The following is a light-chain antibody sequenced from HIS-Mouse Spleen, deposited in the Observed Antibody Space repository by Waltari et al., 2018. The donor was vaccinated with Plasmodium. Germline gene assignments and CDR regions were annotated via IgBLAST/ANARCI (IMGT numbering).Light chain of an antibody. Sequence: SDELTQQPSVSVSPGQTGGSTCYGDALPKKDAYWYQQKSGQPPVLVIYDDSKRPSGIPERFSGASSGTMATLTISGAQVEDEADYYCYSTDSSGNHRVFGGGTKLTVL. V-gene: IGLV3-10*01. CDR2: DDS. CDR3: YSTDSSGNHRV. CDR1: ALPKKD. J-gene: IGLJ3*02.